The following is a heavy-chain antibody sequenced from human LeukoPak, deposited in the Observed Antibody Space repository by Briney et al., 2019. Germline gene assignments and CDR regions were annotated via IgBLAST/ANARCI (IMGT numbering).Heavy chain of an antibody. CDR2: INPRGGST. CDR1: GYTFTSYY. D-gene: IGHD3-22*01. CDR3: ARESYDSSGYWVAFAI. J-gene: IGHJ3*02. Sequence: ASVKVSCKASGYTFTSYYMHGVRQAPGQGREWMGIINPRGGSTSYAQEFQRRVTMPRDTSTSTVYMELSSLRPEDTAVYYCARESYDSSGYWVAFAIRGQGTMVTVSS. V-gene: IGHV1-46*01.